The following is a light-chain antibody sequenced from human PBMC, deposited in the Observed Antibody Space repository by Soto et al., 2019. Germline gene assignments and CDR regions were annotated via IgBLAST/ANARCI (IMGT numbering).Light chain of an antibody. V-gene: IGLV4-69*01. CDR3: QTWGTARV. CDR2: VNSDGSH. CDR1: SGHSSYA. J-gene: IGLJ3*02. Sequence: QLVLTQSPSASASLGASVKLTCTLSSGHSSYAIEWHQQQPEKGPRYLMKVNSDGSHSKGDGIPDRFSGSSSGAERYLTISSLQSEDEGDYYCQTWGTARVFGGGTQLTVL.